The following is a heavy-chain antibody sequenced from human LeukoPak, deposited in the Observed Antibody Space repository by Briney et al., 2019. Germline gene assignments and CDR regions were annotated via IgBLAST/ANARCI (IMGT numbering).Heavy chain of an antibody. V-gene: IGHV3-30*02. J-gene: IGHJ3*02. CDR2: IRYDGSNK. CDR3: ARVPVTATSDAFDX. Sequence: GSLRLSCAASGFTFSSYGMHWVRQAPGKGLEWVAFIRYDGSNKYYADSVKGRFTISRDTSKNTLYLQVNSLRADDTAIYYCARVPVTATSDAFDXXXXGTMVTVSS. CDR1: GFTFSSYG. D-gene: IGHD2-21*02.